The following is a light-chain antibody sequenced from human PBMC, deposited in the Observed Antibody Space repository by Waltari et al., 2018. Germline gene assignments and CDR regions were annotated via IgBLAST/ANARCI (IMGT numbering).Light chain of an antibody. V-gene: IGKV1-39*01. Sequence: DIQMTQSPSSLSASIGDRVTITCRASQSISGFLNWYQQKPGKAPNLLIYSASNLQSGVPSRFSGSGSGTDFTLTISSLQSEDFATYYCQESYSILTFGGGTKVEIK. CDR2: SAS. CDR3: QESYSILT. CDR1: QSISGF. J-gene: IGKJ4*01.